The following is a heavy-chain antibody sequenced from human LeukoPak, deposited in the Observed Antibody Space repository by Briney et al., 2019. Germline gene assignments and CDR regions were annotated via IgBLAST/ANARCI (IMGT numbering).Heavy chain of an antibody. V-gene: IGHV3-30-3*02. Sequence: GRSLRLSCAASGFTFSSYAMHWVRQAPGKGLEWVAVISYDGSNKYYADSVKGRFTISRDNSKNTLYLQMNSPRAEDTAVYYCAKTQYSSGWYLGHFDYWGQGTLVTVSS. J-gene: IGHJ4*02. CDR3: AKTQYSSGWYLGHFDY. D-gene: IGHD6-19*01. CDR2: ISYDGSNK. CDR1: GFTFSSYA.